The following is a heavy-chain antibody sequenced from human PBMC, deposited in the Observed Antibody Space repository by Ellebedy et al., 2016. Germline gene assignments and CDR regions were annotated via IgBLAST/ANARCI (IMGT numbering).Heavy chain of an antibody. CDR1: GFTVSTNY. CDR3: ARGLSGYGDTGGFSNWFDP. J-gene: IGHJ5*02. Sequence: GESLKISCAASGFTVSTNYMKWVRQAPGKGLEWVSAIFSDGNTYYADSVKGRFTISRDNSKNTLYLQMNSLRAEDTAVYYCARGLSGYGDTGGFSNWFDPWGQGTPVTVSS. CDR2: IFSDGNT. D-gene: IGHD5-12*01. V-gene: IGHV3-53*01.